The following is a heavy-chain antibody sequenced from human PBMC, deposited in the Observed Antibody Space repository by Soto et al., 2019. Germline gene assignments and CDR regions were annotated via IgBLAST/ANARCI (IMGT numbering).Heavy chain of an antibody. Sequence: GGSLRLSCAASGFTFNTYSMNWVRQAPGKGLEWVSSISSSSSYMYYADSVKGRFTISRDNAKNSLYLQMNSLRAEDTAVYYCARARYDGDVWGQGTTVTVSS. J-gene: IGHJ6*02. CDR3: ARARYDGDV. D-gene: IGHD3-3*01. V-gene: IGHV3-21*01. CDR2: ISSSSSYM. CDR1: GFTFNTYS.